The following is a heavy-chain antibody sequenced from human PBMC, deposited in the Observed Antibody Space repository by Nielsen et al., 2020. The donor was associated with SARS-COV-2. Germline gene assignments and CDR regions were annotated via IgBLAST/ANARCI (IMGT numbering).Heavy chain of an antibody. D-gene: IGHD4-17*01. Sequence: SETLSLTCIVSGGSISTGSHYWSWIRQPPGKGLEWIGYIFYRGNTNYNPSLKSRVTISVDTSKNQFSLKVNSVTAADTAIYYCARVLRGTTVTSNYYFYSMDVWGKGTTVTVSS. CDR2: IFYRGNT. CDR1: GGSISTGSHY. J-gene: IGHJ6*03. CDR3: ARVLRGTTVTSNYYFYSMDV. V-gene: IGHV4-61*01.